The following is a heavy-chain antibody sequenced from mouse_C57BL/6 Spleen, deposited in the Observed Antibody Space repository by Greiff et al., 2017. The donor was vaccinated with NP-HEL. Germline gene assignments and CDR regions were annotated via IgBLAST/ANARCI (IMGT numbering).Heavy chain of an antibody. CDR1: GFTFSDYG. D-gene: IGHD2-1*01. J-gene: IGHJ1*03. Sequence: EVMLVESGGGLVKPGGSLKLSCAASGFTFSDYGMHWVRQAPEKGLEWVAYISSGSSTIYYADTVKGRFTISRDNAKNTLFLQMTSLRSEDTAMYYCARRDYGNYGYFDVWGTGTTVTVSS. CDR2: ISSGSSTI. CDR3: ARRDYGNYGYFDV. V-gene: IGHV5-17*01.